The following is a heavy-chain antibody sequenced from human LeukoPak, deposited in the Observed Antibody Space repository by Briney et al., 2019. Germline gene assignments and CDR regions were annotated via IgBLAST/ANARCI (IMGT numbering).Heavy chain of an antibody. CDR3: ARAKRNGFDI. CDR2: IIRSSSTI. CDR1: GFTFSSYS. J-gene: IGHJ3*02. V-gene: IGHV3-48*01. Sequence: GGSLRLSCAASGFTFSSYSMNWVRQAPGKGLEWVSYIIRSSSTIYYADSVKGRFTISRDNAKNSLYLQMNSLRAEDTAVYYCARAKRNGFDIWGQGTMVTVSS.